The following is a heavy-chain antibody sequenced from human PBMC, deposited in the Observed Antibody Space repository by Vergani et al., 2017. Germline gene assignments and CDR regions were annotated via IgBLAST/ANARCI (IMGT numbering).Heavy chain of an antibody. V-gene: IGHV1-2*02. D-gene: IGHD3-22*01. CDR3: ARDMTAYQYYYDSSGYYDY. J-gene: IGHJ4*02. Sequence: QVQLVQSGAEVKKPGASVKVSCKASRYTFTDYYMHWVRQAPGQGLEWMGWINPNSGGTNYAQKFQGRVTMTRDTSISTAYMELSRLRSDDTAVYYCARDMTAYQYYYDSSGYYDYWGQGTLVTVSS. CDR2: INPNSGGT. CDR1: RYTFTDYY.